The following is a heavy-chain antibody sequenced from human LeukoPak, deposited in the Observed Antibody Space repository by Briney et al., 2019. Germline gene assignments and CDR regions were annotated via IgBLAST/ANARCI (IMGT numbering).Heavy chain of an antibody. CDR1: GGSFSGYY. CDR2: INHSGST. D-gene: IGHD3-3*01. J-gene: IGHJ5*02. CDR3: ARFSRFTGYNWFDP. V-gene: IGHV4-34*01. Sequence: PSETLSLTCAVYGGSFSGYYWSWIRQPPGKGLEWIGEINHSGSTNYNPSLKSRVTISVDTSKNQFSLKLGSVTAADTAVYYCARFSRFTGYNWFDPWGQGTLVTVSS.